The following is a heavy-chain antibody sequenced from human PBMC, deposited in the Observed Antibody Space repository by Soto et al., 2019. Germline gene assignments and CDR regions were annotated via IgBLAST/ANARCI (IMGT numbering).Heavy chain of an antibody. CDR3: SQGGSGSEYGMDV. D-gene: IGHD3-10*01. Sequence: QITLKESCPTLVKPTQTLTLTCTFSGLSLTTSGVVVSWIRQPQGKALEWLEVIYWDNDKRFSPSLTTRLTITRETSKNQGILTMTNMDPVDTGTYYCSQGGSGSEYGMDVWCQGTTVTVSS. CDR2: IYWDNDK. J-gene: IGHJ6*02. CDR1: GLSLTTSGVV. V-gene: IGHV2-5*02.